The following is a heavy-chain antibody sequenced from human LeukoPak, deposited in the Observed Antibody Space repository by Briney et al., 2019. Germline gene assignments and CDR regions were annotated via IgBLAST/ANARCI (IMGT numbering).Heavy chain of an antibody. Sequence: ASVKVSCKASGYTFITYGISWVRQAPGQGLEWMGWISTYNGNTHYAEKVQGRVTMTTDTSTRTAYMELRSLRSDDTAVYFCARDSQGNYGSGSYYPTYWGQGTLVTVSS. CDR3: ARDSQGNYGSGSYYPTY. CDR1: GYTFITYG. J-gene: IGHJ4*02. CDR2: ISTYNGNT. D-gene: IGHD3-10*01. V-gene: IGHV1-18*01.